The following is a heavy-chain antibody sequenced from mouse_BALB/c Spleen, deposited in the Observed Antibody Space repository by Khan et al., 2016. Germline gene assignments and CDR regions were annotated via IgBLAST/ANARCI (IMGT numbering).Heavy chain of an antibody. V-gene: IGHV3-2*02. CDR1: GYSITSDYA. CDR3: ARDYYGSSDFDY. J-gene: IGHJ2*01. Sequence: EVQLQESGPGLVKPSQSLSLTCTVTGYSITSDYAWNWIRQFPGNKLEWMGYISYSGSTSYNPSLKSRISITRDTSKNQFFLQLNSVTTEDTATYYCARDYYGSSDFDYWGQCTTLTVSS. D-gene: IGHD1-1*01. CDR2: ISYSGST.